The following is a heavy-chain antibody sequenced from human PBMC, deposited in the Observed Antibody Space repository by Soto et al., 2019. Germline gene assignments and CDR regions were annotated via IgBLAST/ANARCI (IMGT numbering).Heavy chain of an antibody. Sequence: SETLSLTCSVSSGSISSSLYYWGWIRQPPGKGLEWIGTIYSTVSTHYNPSLKSRVTISVDTSKNQFSLKLNSVTAADTAVYYCARLPYYDTPPVTFDIRGQGAMVTVSS. CDR1: SGSISSSLYY. J-gene: IGHJ3*02. V-gene: IGHV4-39*01. D-gene: IGHD3-22*01. CDR3: ARLPYYDTPPVTFDI. CDR2: IYSTVST.